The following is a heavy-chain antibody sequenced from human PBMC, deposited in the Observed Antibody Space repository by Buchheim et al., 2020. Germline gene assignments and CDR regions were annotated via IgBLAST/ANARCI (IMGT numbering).Heavy chain of an antibody. CDR2: ISCSGGST. J-gene: IGHJ5*02. V-gene: IGHV3-23*01. Sequence: EVQLLESGGGLVQPGGSLRLSCAASGFTFSSYAMSWVRQAPGKGLEWVSAISCSGGSTYYADSVKGRFTISRDNSKKTLYLQMNSLRAEDTAVYYCAKDPGSPRAAAGNWFDPWGQGTL. CDR1: GFTFSSYA. CDR3: AKDPGSPRAAAGNWFDP. D-gene: IGHD6-13*01.